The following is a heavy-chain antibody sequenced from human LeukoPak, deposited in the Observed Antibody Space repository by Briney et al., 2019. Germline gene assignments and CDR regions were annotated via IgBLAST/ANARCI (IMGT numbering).Heavy chain of an antibody. J-gene: IGHJ4*02. V-gene: IGHV4-34*01. Sequence: SETLSLTCAVYGGSFSGYYWSWIRQPPGKGLEWIGEINHSGSTNYNPSLKSRVTISVDTSKNQFSLKLSSVTAADTAVYYCATGHYDILTGYSHFDYWGQGTLVTVSS. CDR2: INHSGST. D-gene: IGHD3-9*01. CDR1: GGSFSGYY. CDR3: ATGHYDILTGYSHFDY.